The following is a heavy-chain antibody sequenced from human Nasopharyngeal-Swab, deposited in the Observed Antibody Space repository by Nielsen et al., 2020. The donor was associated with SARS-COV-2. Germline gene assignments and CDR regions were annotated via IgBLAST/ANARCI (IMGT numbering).Heavy chain of an antibody. J-gene: IGHJ6*02. D-gene: IGHD3-10*01. Sequence: SETLSLTCAISGDSVSSNSAAWNWLRQSPSRGLQWLGRTYYRSKWSNDYALSVKSRISINADTSKNQFSLKLSSVTAADTAVYYCARLPMVRGVSYYYYGMDVWGQGTTVTVSS. CDR3: ARLPMVRGVSYYYYGMDV. CDR1: GDSVSSNSAA. V-gene: IGHV6-1*01. CDR2: TYYRSKWSN.